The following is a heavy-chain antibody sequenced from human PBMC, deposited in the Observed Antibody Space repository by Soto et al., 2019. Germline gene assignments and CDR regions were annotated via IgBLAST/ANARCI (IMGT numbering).Heavy chain of an antibody. CDR3: AKDLDALTWIGAY. CDR2: ISYDGSNK. Sequence: GGALRLSCAVSGFTFSSYGMHWVRQAPGKGLEWVAVISYDGSNKYYADSVKGRFTISRDNSKNTLYLQMNSLRAEDTAVYYCAKDLDALTWIGAYWGQGTLVPVSP. CDR1: GFTFSSYG. J-gene: IGHJ4*02. D-gene: IGHD5-12*01. V-gene: IGHV3-30*18.